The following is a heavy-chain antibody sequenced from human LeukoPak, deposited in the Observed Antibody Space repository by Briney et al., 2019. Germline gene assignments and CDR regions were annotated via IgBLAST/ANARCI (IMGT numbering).Heavy chain of an antibody. D-gene: IGHD1-26*01. J-gene: IGHJ4*02. CDR2: INPNSGGT. CDR3: ARVDHSGSYYPIDY. V-gene: IGHV1-2*06. Sequence: GASVKVSCKASGYTFTGYYMHWVRQAPGQGLEWMGRINPNSGGTNYAQKLRGRVTMTTDTSTSTAYMELRSLRSDDTAVYYCARVDHSGSYYPIDYWGQGTLVTVSS. CDR1: GYTFTGYY.